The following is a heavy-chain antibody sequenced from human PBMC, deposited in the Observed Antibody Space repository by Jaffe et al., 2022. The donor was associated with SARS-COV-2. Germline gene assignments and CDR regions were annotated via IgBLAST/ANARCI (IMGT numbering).Heavy chain of an antibody. CDR3: ARTYSYGLDNAFDI. J-gene: IGHJ3*02. Sequence: EVQLVQSGAEVKKPGESLKISCKASGYSFTAYWIAWVRQMPGEGLEWMGIIFPADSDVRYSPSFQGQVTISVDKSITTAYLQWSTLKAPDTAIYYCARTYSYGLDNAFDIWGQGTMVSVSS. CDR2: IFPADSDV. V-gene: IGHV5-51*01. D-gene: IGHD5-18*01. CDR1: GYSFTAYW.